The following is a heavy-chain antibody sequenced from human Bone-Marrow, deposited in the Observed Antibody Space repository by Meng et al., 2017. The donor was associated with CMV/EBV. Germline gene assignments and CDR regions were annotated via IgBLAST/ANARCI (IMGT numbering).Heavy chain of an antibody. CDR2: ISSSSSYI. J-gene: IGHJ6*02. V-gene: IGHV3-21*01. Sequence: GESLKIFCAASGFTFSSYSMNWVRQAPGKGLEWVSSISSSSSYIYYADSVKGRFTISRDNAKNSLYLQMNSLRAEDTAVYYCARDLVVVPAAIRGEGPPYYYYGMDVWGQGTTVTVSS. CDR1: GFTFSSYS. D-gene: IGHD2-2*02. CDR3: ARDLVVVPAAIRGEGPPYYYYGMDV.